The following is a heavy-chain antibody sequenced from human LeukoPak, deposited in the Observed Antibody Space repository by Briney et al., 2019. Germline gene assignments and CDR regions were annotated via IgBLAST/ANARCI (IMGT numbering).Heavy chain of an antibody. CDR2: ISGSGGST. D-gene: IGHD6-19*01. J-gene: IGHJ6*02. Sequence: GESLRLSCAAAGFTFSSYAMSWVRQAPGKGLEWVSAISGSGGSTYYADSVKGRFTISRDNSKNTLYLQMNSLRAEDTAVYYCAKPRRGWYMYYGMDVWGQGTTVTVSS. CDR1: GFTFSSYA. V-gene: IGHV3-23*01. CDR3: AKPRRGWYMYYGMDV.